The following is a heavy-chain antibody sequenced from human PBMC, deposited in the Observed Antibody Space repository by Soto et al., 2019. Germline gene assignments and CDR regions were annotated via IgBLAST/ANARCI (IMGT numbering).Heavy chain of an antibody. V-gene: IGHV3-23*01. CDR2: LSSSGGTT. CDR1: GFAFSSFD. Sequence: EVQLLESGGDLVQPGGSLRLSCVASGFAFSSFDLSWVRQAPGKGLEWVSGLSSSGGTTYYADSVKGWFTVSRDNSKNTLYLQMDSLRLDDTGVYYCARVSGIILPNYWGQGTRVTVSS. J-gene: IGHJ4*02. D-gene: IGHD3-10*01. CDR3: ARVSGIILPNY.